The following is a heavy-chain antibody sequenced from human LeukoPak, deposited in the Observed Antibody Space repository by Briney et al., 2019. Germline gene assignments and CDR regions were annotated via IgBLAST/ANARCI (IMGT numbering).Heavy chain of an antibody. CDR2: INPKSGGT. D-gene: IGHD3-9*01. J-gene: IGHJ4*02. V-gene: IGHV1-2*02. CDR3: ARDVGVRYFDWLDY. CDR1: GYTFTDYY. Sequence: ASVKVSCKASGYTFTDYYLHWVRQAPGQGLEWMGCINPKSGGTNYAQKFKGRVTMTRDTSISTAYMELSRLRSDDTAVYYCARDVGVRYFDWLDYWGQGTLVTVSS.